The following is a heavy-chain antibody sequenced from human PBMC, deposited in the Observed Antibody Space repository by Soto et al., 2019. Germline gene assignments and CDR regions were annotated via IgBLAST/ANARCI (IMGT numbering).Heavy chain of an antibody. CDR3: AKALSGGSSYGMDV. J-gene: IGHJ6*02. D-gene: IGHD6-13*01. CDR1: GFTFSSYG. Sequence: QVQLVESGGGVVQPGRSLRLSCAASGFTFSSYGMHWVRQAPGKGLEWVAVISYDGSNKYYADSVKGRFTISRDNSKNTLYLQMNSLRAEDTAVYYCAKALSGGSSYGMDVWVQGTTVTVSS. V-gene: IGHV3-30*18. CDR2: ISYDGSNK.